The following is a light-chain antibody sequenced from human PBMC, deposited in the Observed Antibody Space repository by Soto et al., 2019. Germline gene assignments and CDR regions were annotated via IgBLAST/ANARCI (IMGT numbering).Light chain of an antibody. V-gene: IGKV3-11*01. CDR1: QNISKY. Sequence: VLIQSPATLSVSPGERATLSCRASQNISKYLSWYHKKPGKAPRLLIYDVSNRDRDIPARFSGSGSGTDFTPTISSLEPDDLAVYYCQQRSNWTRTFGQGTKVDIK. CDR2: DVS. J-gene: IGKJ1*01. CDR3: QQRSNWTRT.